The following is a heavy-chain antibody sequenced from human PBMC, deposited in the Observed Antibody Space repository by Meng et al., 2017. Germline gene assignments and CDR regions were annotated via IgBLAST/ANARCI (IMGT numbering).Heavy chain of an antibody. CDR3: VRGAGIGGRDWFDP. CDR1: GYTFINHD. J-gene: IGHJ5*02. Sequence: QGQLGQAGAKVKKPGAPVKVSCKASGYTFINHDINWVRQATGQGLEWMGWMNSNTGKTGYAPKFQGRVTITRDTSINTAYMELRSLRSEDTAVYYCVRGAGIGGRDWFDPWGQGTLVTVSS. D-gene: IGHD3-16*01. V-gene: IGHV1-8*01. CDR2: MNSNTGKT.